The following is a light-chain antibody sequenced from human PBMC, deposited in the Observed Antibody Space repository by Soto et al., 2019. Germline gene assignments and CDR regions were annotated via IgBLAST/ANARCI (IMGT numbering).Light chain of an antibody. J-gene: IGKJ2*01. CDR3: QQYGSSPPHT. V-gene: IGKV3-20*01. Sequence: EIVLTQSPGTLSLSPGERATLSCRASQSVSSSYLAWYQQKPGQAPRLLIYGASSRATGIPDRFSGSGSGTDFTLTISRLEPEAVAVYYCQQYGSSPPHTFGQGTKLEIK. CDR2: GAS. CDR1: QSVSSSY.